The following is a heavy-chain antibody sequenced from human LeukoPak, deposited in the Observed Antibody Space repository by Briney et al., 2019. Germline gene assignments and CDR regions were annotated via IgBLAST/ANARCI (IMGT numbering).Heavy chain of an antibody. D-gene: IGHD3-10*01. CDR1: GGSISSYY. V-gene: IGHV4-4*07. Sequence: SETLSLTCTVSGGSISSYYWSWIRQPAGKGLEWIGRIYTSGSTNYKPSLKSRVTMSIDTSKNQFSLKLSSVTAADTAVYYCARFTVRGVNDYWGQGTLVTVSS. CDR3: ARFTVRGVNDY. J-gene: IGHJ4*02. CDR2: IYTSGST.